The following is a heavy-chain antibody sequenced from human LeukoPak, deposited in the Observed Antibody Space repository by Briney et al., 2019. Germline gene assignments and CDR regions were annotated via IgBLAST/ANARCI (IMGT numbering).Heavy chain of an antibody. CDR3: AKERATTTTFDY. CDR2: ISGSGDT. D-gene: IGHD1-26*01. Sequence: GGSLRLSCAASGFTFSSYAMSWVRQAPGKGLEWVSRISGSGDTYYADSVKGRFTISRDNSMNALYLQMDSLRTEDTAVYYCAKERATTTTFDYWGQGTLVTVSS. J-gene: IGHJ4*02. CDR1: GFTFSSYA. V-gene: IGHV3-23*01.